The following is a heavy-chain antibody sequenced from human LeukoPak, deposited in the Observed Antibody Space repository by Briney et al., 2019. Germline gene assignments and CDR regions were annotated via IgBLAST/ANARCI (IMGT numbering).Heavy chain of an antibody. J-gene: IGHJ4*02. D-gene: IGHD3-22*01. CDR2: IDHSGST. Sequence: PSETLSLTCAVSGGSIINSNWWSWVRQPPGKGLEWIGEIDHSGSTSYNPSLKSRVTISVDTSKNQFSLRLSSVTAADTAVYYCARDPSGYFNYWGQGTLATVSS. CDR1: GGSIINSNW. V-gene: IGHV4-4*02. CDR3: ARDPSGYFNY.